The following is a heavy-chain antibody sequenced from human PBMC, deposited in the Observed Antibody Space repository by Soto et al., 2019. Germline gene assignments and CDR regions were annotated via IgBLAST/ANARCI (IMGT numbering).Heavy chain of an antibody. CDR1: GFTFSSYA. CDR3: AKTGHGDYPPTSYYYYYYMDV. J-gene: IGHJ6*03. V-gene: IGHV3-23*01. D-gene: IGHD4-17*01. CDR2: ISGSGGST. Sequence: GGSLRLSCAASGFTFSSYAMSWVRQAPGKGLEWVSAISGSGGSTYYADSVKGRFTISRDNSKNTLYLQMNSLRAEDTAVYYCAKTGHGDYPPTSYYYYYYMDVWGKGTTVTVSS.